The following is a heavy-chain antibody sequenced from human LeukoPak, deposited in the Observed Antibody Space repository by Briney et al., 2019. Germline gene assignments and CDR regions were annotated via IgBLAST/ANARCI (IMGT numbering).Heavy chain of an antibody. CDR1: GGSISSGSYY. V-gene: IGHV4-61*02. Sequence: PSETLSLTCTVSGGSISSGSYYWSWIRQPAGKGLEWIGRIYTSGGTNYNPSLKSRVTISVDTSKNQFSLRLSSVTAADTAVYYCARVSRQQLVLYYYYYMDVWGKGTTVTVSS. J-gene: IGHJ6*03. D-gene: IGHD6-13*01. CDR2: IYTSGGT. CDR3: ARVSRQQLVLYYYYYMDV.